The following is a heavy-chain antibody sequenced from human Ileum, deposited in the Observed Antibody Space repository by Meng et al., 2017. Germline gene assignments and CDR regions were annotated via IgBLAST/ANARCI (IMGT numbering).Heavy chain of an antibody. Sequence: QVPPQASGPRLVKPSGTLSLTCAVSGTWWSWVRQPPGKGLEWIGEIFQSGRTNYNPSLKSRVTISMDKSKSQISLQLSAVTAADTAVYSCATSNDRDVYYLGYWGQGTLVTVSS. J-gene: IGHJ4*02. CDR2: IFQSGRT. CDR3: ATSNDRDVYYLGY. D-gene: IGHD3-22*01. CDR1: GTW. V-gene: IGHV4-4*02.